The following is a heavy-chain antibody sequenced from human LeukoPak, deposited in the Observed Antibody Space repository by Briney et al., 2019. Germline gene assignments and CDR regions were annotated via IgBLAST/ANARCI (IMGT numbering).Heavy chain of an antibody. Sequence: GASVKVSCKASGGTFSSYAISWVRQAAGQGLEWMGGIIPIFGTANYSQKFQGRVTITTDESTSTAYMELSSLRSEDTAVYYCARERHRKGSGYLLDYWGRGTLVTVSS. V-gene: IGHV1-69*05. J-gene: IGHJ4*02. CDR2: IIPIFGTA. CDR1: GGTFSSYA. CDR3: ARERHRKGSGYLLDY. D-gene: IGHD3-22*01.